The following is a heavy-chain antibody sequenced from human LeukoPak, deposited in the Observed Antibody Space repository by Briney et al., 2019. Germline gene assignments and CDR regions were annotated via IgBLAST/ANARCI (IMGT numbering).Heavy chain of an antibody. Sequence: GGSLRLSCAASGFTFSSYSMNWVRQAPGKGLEWVSFISSSSSYIYYADSVKGRFTISRDNAKNSLYLQMNSLRAEGTAVYYCARDLRSSGYYAFDYWGQGTLVTVSS. CDR2: ISSSSSYI. CDR3: ARDLRSSGYYAFDY. V-gene: IGHV3-21*01. CDR1: GFTFSSYS. D-gene: IGHD3-22*01. J-gene: IGHJ4*02.